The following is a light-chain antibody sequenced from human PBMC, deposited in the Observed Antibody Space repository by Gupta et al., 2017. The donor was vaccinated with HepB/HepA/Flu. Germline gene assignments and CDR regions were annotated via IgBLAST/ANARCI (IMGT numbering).Light chain of an antibody. J-gene: IGKJ4*01. Sequence: DIQTTQSPSSVSASVGDRVTITCRASQSISSYLNWYQQKPGKAPKLLIYAASSLQSGVPSRFSGSGSGTDFTLTISSLQPEDFATYYCQQSYSTPLTFGGGTKVEIK. CDR1: QSISSY. V-gene: IGKV1-39*01. CDR3: QQSYSTPLT. CDR2: AAS.